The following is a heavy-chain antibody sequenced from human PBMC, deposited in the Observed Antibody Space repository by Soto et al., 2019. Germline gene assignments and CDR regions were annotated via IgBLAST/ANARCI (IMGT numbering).Heavy chain of an antibody. J-gene: IGHJ1*01. CDR2: ISAYNKNT. D-gene: IGHD4-17*01. CDR3: ARGVNDNGGAAEYFQY. V-gene: IGHV1-18*01. CDR1: GDTFTSHG. Sequence: QVQLVQSGADVKKPGASVKVSCKASGDTFTSHGFSWVRQAPGQGPEWMGWISAYNKNTNYAQKFQGRVTLTTDTTTSTADMELRSLRSDDTAVYYCARGVNDNGGAAEYFQYWGQGTLVTVSS.